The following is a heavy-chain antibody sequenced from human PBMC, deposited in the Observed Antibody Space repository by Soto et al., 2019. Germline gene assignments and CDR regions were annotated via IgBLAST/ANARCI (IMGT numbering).Heavy chain of an antibody. J-gene: IGHJ6*02. CDR3: ATDHGRLIGGHCYYYYGMDV. CDR2: FDPEDGET. V-gene: IGHV1-24*01. Sequence: ASVKVSCKVSGYTLTELSMHWVRQAPGKGLEWMGGFDPEDGETIYAQKFQGRVTMTEDTSTDTAYMELSSLRSEDTAVYYCATDHGRLIGGHCYYYYGMDVWGQGTTVTVSS. D-gene: IGHD7-27*01. CDR1: GYTLTELS.